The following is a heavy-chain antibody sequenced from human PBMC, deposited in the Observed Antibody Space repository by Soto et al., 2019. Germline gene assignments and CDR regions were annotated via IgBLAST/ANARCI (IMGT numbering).Heavy chain of an antibody. J-gene: IGHJ6*02. D-gene: IGHD1-26*01. CDR2: IDWDDDK. Sequence: SGPTLVNPTQTLTLTCTFSGFSLSTSGMCVSWIRQPPGKALEWLALIDWDDDKYYSTSLKTRLTISKDTSKNQVVLTMTNMDPVDTATYYCARMEWELPGGYYYYGMDVWGQGTTVTVS. V-gene: IGHV2-70*01. CDR1: GFSLSTSGMC. CDR3: ARMEWELPGGYYYYGMDV.